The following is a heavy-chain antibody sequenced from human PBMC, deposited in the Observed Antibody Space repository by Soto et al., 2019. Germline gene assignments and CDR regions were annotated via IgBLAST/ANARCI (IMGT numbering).Heavy chain of an antibody. V-gene: IGHV1-69*13. CDR1: VGTFSRYA. J-gene: IGHJ6*02. Sequence: SVKVSCQASVGTFSRYAIRWVRQAPGQGLEWMGGIIPIFGTANYAQKFQGRVTITADESTSTAYMELSSLRSEDTAVYYCARLVVAANNYYYGMDVWGQGTKVTCSS. CDR2: IIPIFGTA. CDR3: ARLVVAANNYYYGMDV. D-gene: IGHD2-15*01.